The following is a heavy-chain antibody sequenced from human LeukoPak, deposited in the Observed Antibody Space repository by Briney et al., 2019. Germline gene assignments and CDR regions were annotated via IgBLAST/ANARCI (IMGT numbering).Heavy chain of an antibody. V-gene: IGHV3-30*18. CDR2: ISYDGSNK. CDR1: GLTLSSYG. Sequence: GGSLRLSCAASGLTLSSYGMHWVRQAPGKGLEWVAVISYDGSNKYYADSVKGRFTISRDNSKNTLYLQMNSLRAEDTAVYYCAKLPSPYYDILTGYYDNINWGQGTLVTVSS. D-gene: IGHD3-9*01. CDR3: AKLPSPYYDILTGYYDNIN. J-gene: IGHJ4*02.